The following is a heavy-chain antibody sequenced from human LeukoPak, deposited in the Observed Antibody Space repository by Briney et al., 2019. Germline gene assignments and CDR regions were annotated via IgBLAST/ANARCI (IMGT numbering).Heavy chain of an antibody. CDR3: AKDMDRIAVARFDY. V-gene: IGHV3-30*02. J-gene: IGHJ4*02. CDR2: IRYDGSNK. CDR1: GFTFSIYG. Sequence: GGSLRLSCAASGFTFSIYGMHWVRQAPGKGLEWVAFIRYDGSNKYYADSVKGRFTISRDNSKNTLYLQMNSLRAEDTAVYYCAKDMDRIAVARFDYWGQGTLVTVSS. D-gene: IGHD6-19*01.